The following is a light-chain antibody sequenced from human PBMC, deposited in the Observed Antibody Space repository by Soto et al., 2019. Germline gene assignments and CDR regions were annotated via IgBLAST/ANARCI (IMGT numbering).Light chain of an antibody. CDR2: GAS. Sequence: EIVLTQSPGTLSLSPGERATLSCSASQSVSSSYLAWYRQKPGQAPRLLIYGASSRATGIPDRFSGSGSETDFTLTISRLEPEDFAVYYCQQYGSSPQTFGPGTKVEIK. V-gene: IGKV3-20*01. CDR1: QSVSSSY. J-gene: IGKJ3*01. CDR3: QQYGSSPQT.